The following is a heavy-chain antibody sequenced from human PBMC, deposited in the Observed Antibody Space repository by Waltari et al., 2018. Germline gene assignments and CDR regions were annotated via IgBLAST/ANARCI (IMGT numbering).Heavy chain of an antibody. J-gene: IGHJ4*02. CDR2: IYYSGST. CDR1: GGSISNYY. Sequence: QVQLQESGPGLVKPSETLSLTCTVSGGSISNYYWTWIRQPPGKGLEWIGYIYYSGSTNYNPALTSRVTISVDTSKNQFSLKLSSVTAADTAVYYCARTGGVVPAAMLRFREYYFDYWGQGTLVTVSS. V-gene: IGHV4-59*01. D-gene: IGHD2-2*01. CDR3: ARTGGVVPAAMLRFREYYFDY.